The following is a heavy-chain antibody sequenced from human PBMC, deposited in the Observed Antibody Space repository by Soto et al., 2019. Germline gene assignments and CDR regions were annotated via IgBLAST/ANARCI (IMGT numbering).Heavy chain of an antibody. V-gene: IGHV4-4*02. CDR1: GASITTYYW. Sequence: PSETLSLTCTVSGASITTYYWSWVRQPPGKGLEWIGEIFHSGSTHYNPSLKTRVTISVDKSKNQFSLKLISVTAADTAVYYCARVYSGSYSDYWRQGTLVTVSS. CDR2: IFHSGST. D-gene: IGHD1-26*01. CDR3: ARVYSGSYSDY. J-gene: IGHJ4*02.